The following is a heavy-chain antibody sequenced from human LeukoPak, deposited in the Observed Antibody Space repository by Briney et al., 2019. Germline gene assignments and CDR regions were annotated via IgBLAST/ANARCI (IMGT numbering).Heavy chain of an antibody. CDR1: GFTFSSYG. Sequence: GRSLRLSCAASGFTFSSYGMHWVRQAPGKGLEWVAVISYDGSNKYYADSVQGRFTISRDNSRNTLNLQMNSLRGEDTAVYYCARGSGHNSGHFDFWGRGALVTVSS. CDR2: ISYDGSNK. D-gene: IGHD1-1*01. CDR3: ARGSGHNSGHFDF. V-gene: IGHV3-30*03. J-gene: IGHJ4*02.